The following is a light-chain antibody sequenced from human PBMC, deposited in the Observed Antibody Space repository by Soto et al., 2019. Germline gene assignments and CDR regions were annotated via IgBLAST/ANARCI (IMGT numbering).Light chain of an antibody. CDR3: QTWGTGIQGV. Sequence: QPVLTQSSSASASLGSSVKLTCTLSSGHSSYIIAWHQQQPGKAPRYLMKLNSDGSHSKGDGIPDRFSGSSSGAERYLTISSLQSEDEADYYCQTWGTGIQGVFGNGTKVTVL. CDR1: SGHSSYI. V-gene: IGLV4-69*01. J-gene: IGLJ1*01. CDR2: LNSDGSH.